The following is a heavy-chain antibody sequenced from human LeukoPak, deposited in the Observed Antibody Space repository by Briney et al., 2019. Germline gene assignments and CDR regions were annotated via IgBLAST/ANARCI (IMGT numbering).Heavy chain of an antibody. Sequence: ASVKVSCKASGYTFTSYDINWVRQATGQGLEWMGCISGYTGDTKYAQILQGRFTVTTATSTSTAYMELRSLTYGDTAVYYCARARYCSGGSCDAFDIWGQGTMVTVSS. CDR1: GYTFTSYD. D-gene: IGHD2-15*01. J-gene: IGHJ3*02. CDR2: ISGYTGDT. CDR3: ARARYCSGGSCDAFDI. V-gene: IGHV1-18*01.